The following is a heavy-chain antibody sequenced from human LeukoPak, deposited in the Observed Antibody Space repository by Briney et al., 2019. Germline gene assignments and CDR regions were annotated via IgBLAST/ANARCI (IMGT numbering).Heavy chain of an antibody. CDR2: IYYSGST. Sequence: PSQTLSLTCTVSGGSISSGDYYWSWIRQPPGKGLEWIGYIYYSGSTYYNPSLKSRVTISVDTSKNQFSLKLSSVTAADTAVYYCARHFQYSSSSGLLDYWGQGTLVTVSS. V-gene: IGHV4-30-4*01. D-gene: IGHD6-6*01. CDR1: GGSISSGDYY. J-gene: IGHJ4*02. CDR3: ARHFQYSSSSGLLDY.